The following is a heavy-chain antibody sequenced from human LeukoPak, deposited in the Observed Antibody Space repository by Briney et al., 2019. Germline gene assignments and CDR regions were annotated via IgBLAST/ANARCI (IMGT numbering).Heavy chain of an antibody. CDR2: ISGTGDNT. Sequence: GGSLRLSCAASGFTSSNYAMRWVRQAPGKGLEWVSYISGTGDNTHYADSVKGRFTISRDNSKNTVSLQNNNLRAEDTAVYYCARGNSGDDDFFYWGRGILVTVSS. CDR1: GFTSSNYA. J-gene: IGHJ4*02. D-gene: IGHD5-12*01. V-gene: IGHV3-23*01. CDR3: ARGNSGDDDFFY.